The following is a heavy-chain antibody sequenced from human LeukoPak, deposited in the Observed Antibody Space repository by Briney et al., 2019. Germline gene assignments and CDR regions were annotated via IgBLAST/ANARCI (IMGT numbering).Heavy chain of an antibody. CDR2: ISYDGSNK. CDR3: ARDRYSYGFSLLDY. J-gene: IGHJ4*02. D-gene: IGHD5-18*01. V-gene: IGHV3-30-3*01. CDR1: GFTFSSYA. Sequence: GGSLRLSCAASGFTFSSYAMHWVRQAPGKGLEWVAVISYDGSNKYYADSVKGRFTISRDNSENTLYLQINSLRAEDTAVYYCARDRYSYGFSLLDYWGQGTLVTVSS.